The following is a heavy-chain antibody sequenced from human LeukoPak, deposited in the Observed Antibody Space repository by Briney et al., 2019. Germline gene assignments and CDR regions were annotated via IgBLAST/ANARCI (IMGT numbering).Heavy chain of an antibody. CDR2: MNPNNGNT. CDR1: GDTFNSYA. J-gene: IGHJ4*02. D-gene: IGHD2-15*01. Sequence: ASVKVSCKASGDTFNSYAINWVRQATGQGLEWMGWMNPNNGNTDYAQKFQGRVTMTSNTSIRTAYMELSSLKSEDTAVYYCVRSPRDSNLDYWGQGTLVAVSS. CDR3: VRSPRDSNLDY. V-gene: IGHV1-8*02.